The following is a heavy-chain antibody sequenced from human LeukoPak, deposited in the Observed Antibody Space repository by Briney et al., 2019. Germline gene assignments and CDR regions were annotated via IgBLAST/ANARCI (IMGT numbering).Heavy chain of an antibody. CDR3: AREPCSGGSCYWFDY. J-gene: IGHJ4*02. V-gene: IGHV4-59*01. CDR2: IYYSGIT. Sequence: SETLSLTCTVSGGSISGYYWSWIRQPPGKGLEWIGYIYYSGITNYNPSLKSRVTISVDTSKNHFSLKLSSVTAADPAVYYCAREPCSGGSCYWFDYWGQGTLVTVSS. D-gene: IGHD2-15*01. CDR1: GGSISGYY.